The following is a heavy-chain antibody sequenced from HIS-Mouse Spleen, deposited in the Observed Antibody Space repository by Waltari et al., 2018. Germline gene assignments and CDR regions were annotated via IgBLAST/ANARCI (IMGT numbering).Heavy chain of an antibody. D-gene: IGHD3-22*01. Sequence: QVQLVQSGAEVKKPGASVKVSCKASGYTFTGYYLHWVRRSHGQGLEWMGWINPNSGGTNYAQKFQGRVTMTRDTSISTAYMELSRLRSDDTAVYYCARTYYYDSSGYKVLGYWGQGTLVTVSS. V-gene: IGHV1-2*02. J-gene: IGHJ4*02. CDR2: INPNSGGT. CDR1: GYTFTGYY. CDR3: ARTYYYDSSGYKVLGY.